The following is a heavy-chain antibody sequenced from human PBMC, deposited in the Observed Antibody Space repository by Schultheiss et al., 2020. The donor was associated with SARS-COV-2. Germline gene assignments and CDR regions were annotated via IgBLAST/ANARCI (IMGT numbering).Heavy chain of an antibody. CDR1: GFTFSSYW. CDR2: ISSSSSYI. J-gene: IGHJ6*02. Sequence: GGSLRLSCAASGFTFSSYWMHWVRQAPGKGLVWVSSISSSSSYIYYADSVKGRFTISRDNAKNSLYLQMNSLRAEDTAVYYCARDNYDFWSVTGGMDVWGQGTTVTVSS. D-gene: IGHD3-3*01. V-gene: IGHV3-21*01. CDR3: ARDNYDFWSVTGGMDV.